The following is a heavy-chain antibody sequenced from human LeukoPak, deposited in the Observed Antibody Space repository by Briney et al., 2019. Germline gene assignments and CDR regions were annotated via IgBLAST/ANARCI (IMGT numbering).Heavy chain of an antibody. D-gene: IGHD3-22*01. CDR3: AHGRSTDYDKNQNWFDP. V-gene: IGHV2-5*01. CDR1: GFSLSTSGVG. CDR2: IYWNDDK. Sequence: GPTLVKPTQTLTLTCTFSGFSLSTSGVGVGWIRQPPGKALEWLALIYWNDDKRYSPSLKSRLTITKDTSKNQVVLTMTNMDPVDTATYYCAHGRSTDYDKNQNWFDPWGQGTLVTVSS. J-gene: IGHJ5*02.